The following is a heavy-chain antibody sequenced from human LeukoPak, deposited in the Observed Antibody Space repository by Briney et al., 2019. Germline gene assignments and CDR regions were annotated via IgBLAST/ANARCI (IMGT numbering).Heavy chain of an antibody. V-gene: IGHV1-18*03. CDR1: RYTFINYG. CDR3: ARDSGLKDASGVSSYRASDI. Sequence: ASVKVSSKASRYTFINYGTSWLRHAPGQGLEWMGWMSAYNGDTNYAQKLQGRLTTTTDTSTSTAYMELRSPRSDDMAVYFCARDSGLKDASGVSSYRASDIWGQGTMITVSS. D-gene: IGHD2-15*01. J-gene: IGHJ3*02. CDR2: MSAYNGDT.